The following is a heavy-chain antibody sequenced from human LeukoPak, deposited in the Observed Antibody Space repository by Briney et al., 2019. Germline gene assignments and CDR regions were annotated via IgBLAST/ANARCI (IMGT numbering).Heavy chain of an antibody. D-gene: IGHD2-21*01. Sequence: ASVKVSCKASGGTFSSYAISWVRQAPGQGLEWMGRIIPILGIANYAQKFQGRVTITADKSTSTAYMELSSLRAEDTAVYYCAKGGGDCYDYWGQGTLVTVSS. CDR1: GGTFSSYA. V-gene: IGHV1-69*04. CDR3: AKGGGDCYDY. CDR2: IIPILGIA. J-gene: IGHJ4*02.